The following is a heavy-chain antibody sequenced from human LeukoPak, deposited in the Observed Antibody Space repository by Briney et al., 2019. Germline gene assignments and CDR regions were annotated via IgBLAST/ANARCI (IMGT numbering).Heavy chain of an antibody. D-gene: IGHD3-3*01. J-gene: IGHJ5*02. Sequence: GGSLRLSCAASGFSLSIFGIHWVRQAPGKGLEWVAFIRDDERDKLYADSVKGRFTISRDNSKNTLHLQMNSLRDEDTALYYCATSVSVSDLWSGPWGQGALVTV. V-gene: IGHV3-30*02. CDR3: ATSVSVSDLWSGP. CDR2: IRDDERDK. CDR1: GFSLSIFG.